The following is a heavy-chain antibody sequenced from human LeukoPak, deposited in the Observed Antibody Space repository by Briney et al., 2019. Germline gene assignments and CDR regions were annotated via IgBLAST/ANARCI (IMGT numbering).Heavy chain of an antibody. Sequence: ASVTVSCKASGYTFTSYDINWLRQAPGQGLEWMGWISAYNGNTNYAQKLQGRVTMTTDTSTRTAYMELRSLRSDDTAVYYCARVSGIAAAADGEGYWGQGTLVTVS. CDR3: ARVSGIAAAADGEGY. V-gene: IGHV1-18*01. J-gene: IGHJ4*02. CDR2: ISAYNGNT. D-gene: IGHD6-13*01. CDR1: GYTFTSYD.